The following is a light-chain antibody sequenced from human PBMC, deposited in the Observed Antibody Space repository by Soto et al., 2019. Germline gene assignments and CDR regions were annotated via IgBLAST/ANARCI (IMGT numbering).Light chain of an antibody. Sequence: QSALTQPASVSGSPGQSITISCTGTSSDVGGYNYVSWYQLHPGKAPKLMVYEVSNRPSGVSNRFSGSKSGTSASLAITRLQAEDEADYYCQSYDISLHNYVFGTGTKVTVL. CDR1: SSDVGGYNY. CDR3: QSYDISLHNYV. V-gene: IGLV2-14*01. J-gene: IGLJ1*01. CDR2: EVS.